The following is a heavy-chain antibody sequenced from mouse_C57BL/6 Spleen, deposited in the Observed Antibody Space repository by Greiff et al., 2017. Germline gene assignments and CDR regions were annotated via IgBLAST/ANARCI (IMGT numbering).Heavy chain of an antibody. D-gene: IGHD1-1*01. V-gene: IGHV1-50*01. CDR1: GYTFTSYW. CDR3: AIYGSSEDYFDY. Sequence: QVHVKQSGAELVKPGASVKLSCKASGYTFTSYWMQWVKQRPGQGLEWIGEIDPSDSYTNYNQKFKGKATLTVDTSSSTAYMQLSSLTSEDSAVYYCAIYGSSEDYFDYWGQGTTLTVSS. J-gene: IGHJ2*01. CDR2: IDPSDSYT.